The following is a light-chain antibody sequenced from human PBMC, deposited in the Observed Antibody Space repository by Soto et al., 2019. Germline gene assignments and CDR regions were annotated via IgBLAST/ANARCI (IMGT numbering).Light chain of an antibody. CDR3: QQYGSSGT. CDR2: GAS. J-gene: IGKJ1*01. V-gene: IGKV3-20*01. CDR1: QSVSNNY. Sequence: EICLTQSPGTLSLSPWEIATLSCRPSQSVSNNYLAWYQQKPGQAPRLLIYGASNRATGIPDRFSGSGSGTDFTLTISRLEPEDFAVYYCQQYGSSGTFGQGTKVDIK.